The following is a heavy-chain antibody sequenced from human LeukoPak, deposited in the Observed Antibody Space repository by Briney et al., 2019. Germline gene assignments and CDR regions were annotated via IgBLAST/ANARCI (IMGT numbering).Heavy chain of an antibody. D-gene: IGHD3-10*01. CDR3: ARGHDRVRGVIISEGY. J-gene: IGHJ4*02. V-gene: IGHV4-30-4*01. CDR2: IYYSGST. CDR1: GGSISSGDYY. Sequence: SETLSLTCTVSGGSISSGDYYWSWIRQPPGKGLEWIGYIYYSGSTYYNPSLKSRVTISVDTSKNQFSLKLSSVTAADTAVYYCARGHDRVRGVIISEGYWGQGTLVSVSS.